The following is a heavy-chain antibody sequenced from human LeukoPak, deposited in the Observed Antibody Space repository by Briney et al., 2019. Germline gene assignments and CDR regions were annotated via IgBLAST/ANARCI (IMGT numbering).Heavy chain of an antibody. V-gene: IGHV1-69*13. CDR2: IIPIFGTA. Sequence: SVKVSCKASGGTFSSYAISWVRQAPGQGLEWMGGIIPIFGTANYAQKFQGRVTITADESTSTAYMELSSLRSEDTAVYYCARKGEERLHNRFDYWGQGTLVTVSS. CDR3: ARKGEERLHNRFDY. D-gene: IGHD3-16*01. CDR1: GGTFSSYA. J-gene: IGHJ4*02.